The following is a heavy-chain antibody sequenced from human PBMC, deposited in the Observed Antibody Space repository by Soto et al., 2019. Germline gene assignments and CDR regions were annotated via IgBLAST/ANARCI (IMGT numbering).Heavy chain of an antibody. CDR3: ARGAQERYGDYWSGDYYYYMDV. Sequence: VQLQQWGAGLLKPSETLSLTCAAYGGSFSGYYWRWIRQPPGKGLEWIGEINHSGSTNFNPSLKSRVPSSVDTSKNQLRLMPSSGTAADSAVYYCARGAQERYGDYWSGDYYYYMDVWGKGTTVTVSS. CDR2: INHSGST. J-gene: IGHJ6*03. V-gene: IGHV4-34*01. CDR1: GGSFSGYY. D-gene: IGHD4-17*01.